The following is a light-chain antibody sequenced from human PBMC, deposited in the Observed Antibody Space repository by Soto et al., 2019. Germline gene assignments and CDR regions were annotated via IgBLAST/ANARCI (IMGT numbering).Light chain of an antibody. CDR1: SSDVGGYNY. CDR2: EVS. J-gene: IGLJ1*01. V-gene: IGLV2-14*01. Sequence: ALAQPASVSGSPGQSITVSCTGTSSDVGGYNYVSWYQQHPGKAPKLMIYEVSNRPSGVSNRFSGSKSGNTASLTISGLQAEDEADYYCSSYTSSSTLDVFGTGTRSPS. CDR3: SSYTSSSTLDV.